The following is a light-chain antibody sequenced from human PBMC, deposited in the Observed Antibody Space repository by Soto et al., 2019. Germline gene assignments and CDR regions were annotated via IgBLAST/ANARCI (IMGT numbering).Light chain of an antibody. J-gene: IGLJ1*01. CDR3: CSYTSGSTLYV. Sequence: TQPAPLSGSPGQSITLSRTGTSSDVGGYNSVSWYQQHPGKAPKLMIYDVSSRPSGVSNRFSGSKSGNTASLTISGLQAEDEADYYCCSYTSGSTLYVFGAGTKVTVL. V-gene: IGLV2-14*01. CDR2: DVS. CDR1: SSDVGGYNS.